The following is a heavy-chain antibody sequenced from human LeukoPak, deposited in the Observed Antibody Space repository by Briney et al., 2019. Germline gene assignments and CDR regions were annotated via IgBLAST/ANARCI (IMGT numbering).Heavy chain of an antibody. CDR3: ARDGNYYDSSGYHNTLDY. Sequence: GGSLRLSCAASGFTFSSYWMSWVRQAPGKGLEWVANIKQDGSEKYYVDSVKGRFTISRDNAKNSLYLQMNSLRAEDTAVYYCARDGNYYDSSGYHNTLDYWGQGTLVTVSS. CDR1: GFTFSSYW. V-gene: IGHV3-7*01. J-gene: IGHJ4*02. D-gene: IGHD3-22*01. CDR2: IKQDGSEK.